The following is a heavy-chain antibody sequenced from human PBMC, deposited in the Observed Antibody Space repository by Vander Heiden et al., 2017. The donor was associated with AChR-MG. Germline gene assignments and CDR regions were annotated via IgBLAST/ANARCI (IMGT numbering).Heavy chain of an antibody. CDR2: INSDGSST. V-gene: IGHV3-74*01. Sequence: EVQLVESGGGLVQPGGSLRLSCAASGFTFSSYWMHWVRQAPGKGLVWVSRINSDGSSTSYADSVKGRFTISRDNAKNTLYLQMNSLRAEDTAVYYCASDLFYGDYVFWFDPWCQGTLVTVSS. J-gene: IGHJ5*02. CDR3: ASDLFYGDYVFWFDP. CDR1: GFTFSSYW. D-gene: IGHD4-17*01.